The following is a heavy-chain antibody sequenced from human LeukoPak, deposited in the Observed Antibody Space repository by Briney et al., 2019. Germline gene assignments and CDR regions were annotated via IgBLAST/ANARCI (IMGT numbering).Heavy chain of an antibody. Sequence: SETLSLTCTVSGGSISSYYWSWIRQPAGKGLEWIGRIYTSGSTNYNPSLESRVTMSVDTSKNQFSLKLSSVTAADTAVYYCARECIAVAGEPYYFDYWGQGTLVTVSS. V-gene: IGHV4-4*07. CDR3: ARECIAVAGEPYYFDY. CDR1: GGSISSYY. D-gene: IGHD6-19*01. CDR2: IYTSGST. J-gene: IGHJ4*02.